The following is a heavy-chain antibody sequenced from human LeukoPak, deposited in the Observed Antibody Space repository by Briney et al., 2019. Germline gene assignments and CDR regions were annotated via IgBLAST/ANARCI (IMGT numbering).Heavy chain of an antibody. CDR2: INPNNGGT. D-gene: IGHD1-26*01. V-gene: IGHV1-2*06. Sequence: ASVKVSCKASGYTFTGYYVHWVRQAPGQGLEWMGRINPNNGGTNYAQKFQGRVTMTRDTSISTVYMELSSLRSDDTAVYYCARDVGATVDYWGQGTLVTVSS. J-gene: IGHJ4*02. CDR3: ARDVGATVDY. CDR1: GYTFTGYY.